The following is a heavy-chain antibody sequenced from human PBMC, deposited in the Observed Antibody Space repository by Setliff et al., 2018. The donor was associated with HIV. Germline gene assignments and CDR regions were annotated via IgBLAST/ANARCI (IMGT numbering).Heavy chain of an antibody. V-gene: IGHV1-2*02. CDR3: ARGGKWGVGDNVLVPAAIF. J-gene: IGHJ4*02. CDR2: INPNSGDT. CDR1: GYTFTGYY. Sequence: ASVKVSCKASGYTFTGYYMQWVRQAPGQGLEWMGWINPNSGDTNYAEKFQGRVTMTRDTSTSTAYMGLSRLTSDDTAVYYCARGGKWGVGDNVLVPAAIFWGQGTLVTVSS. D-gene: IGHD2-2*01.